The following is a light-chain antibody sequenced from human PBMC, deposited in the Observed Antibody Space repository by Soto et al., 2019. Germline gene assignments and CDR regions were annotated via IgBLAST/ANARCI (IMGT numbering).Light chain of an antibody. CDR2: DAS. V-gene: IGKV1-5*01. CDR1: QTIDRW. J-gene: IGKJ1*01. Sequence: DIQLTQSPSTLSASIGERVVITCRASQTIDRWLAWYQQRPGLAPRLLIYDASTLESGVPSRFSGSGSETEFTLTISSLKPDDFATYHCQQYEGNPTFGQGTTVEVK. CDR3: QQYEGNPT.